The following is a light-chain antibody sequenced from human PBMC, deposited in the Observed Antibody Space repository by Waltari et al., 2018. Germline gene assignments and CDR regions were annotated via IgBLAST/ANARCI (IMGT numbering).Light chain of an antibody. CDR1: QSVGRH. J-gene: IGKJ4*01. Sequence: EIVLTQSPATLSLSPGERATLPCRASQSVGRHLAWYQQKPGQDPRLLIFDASNRAPGIPARFSGWGSGTDFSLTISSLEPEDSAVYYCQQRSTWPSVTFGGGTKVEIK. CDR3: QQRSTWPSVT. V-gene: IGKV3-11*01. CDR2: DAS.